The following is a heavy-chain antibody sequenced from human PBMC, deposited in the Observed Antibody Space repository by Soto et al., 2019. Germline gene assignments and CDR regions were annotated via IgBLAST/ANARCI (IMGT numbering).Heavy chain of an antibody. Sequence: QVQLVQSGAEVKKPGASVKVSCKASGYTFTSYGISWVRQAPGQGLEWMGWISAYNGNTNYPQKLQGRVTMTTATSTSTAYRALRSLRSDDTAVYYCARDGSRANWFDPWGQGTLVTVSS. CDR1: GYTFTSYG. D-gene: IGHD1-26*01. V-gene: IGHV1-18*01. J-gene: IGHJ5*02. CDR2: ISAYNGNT. CDR3: ARDGSRANWFDP.